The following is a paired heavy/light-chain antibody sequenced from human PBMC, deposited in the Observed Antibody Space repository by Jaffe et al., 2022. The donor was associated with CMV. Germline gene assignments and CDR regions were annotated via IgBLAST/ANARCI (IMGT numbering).Heavy chain of an antibody. J-gene: IGHJ4*02. D-gene: IGHD1-26*01. V-gene: IGHV1-18*01. CDR1: GFSFTTFG. CDR2: ISGYNGDT. Sequence: QIQLVQSASEVKKPGASVKVSCKTSGFSFTTFGISWVRQAPGQGLEWVGWISGYNGDTKYAQKTQDRVTMTADTSTSTAFMELKNLRSDDTAVYFCARDRMNMWERYLDSWGQGTLVTVSA. CDR3: ARDRMNMWERYLDS.
Light chain of an antibody. CDR3: NSRDSSGDHWV. V-gene: IGLV3-19*01. J-gene: IGLJ3*02. Sequence: SSELTQDPAVSVALGQTVKITCQGDSLRFFQASWYQQKPGQAPVFVIYGQNNRPSGIPDRFSGSSSGSTASLTITGAQAEDEGDYYCNSRDSSGDHWVFGGGTKLTVL. CDR1: SLRFFQ. CDR2: GQN.